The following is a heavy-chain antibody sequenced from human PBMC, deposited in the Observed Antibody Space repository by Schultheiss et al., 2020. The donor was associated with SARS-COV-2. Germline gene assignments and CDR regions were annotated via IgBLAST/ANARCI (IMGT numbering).Heavy chain of an antibody. J-gene: IGHJ2*01. Sequence: SETLSLTCAAYGGSFSGYYWSWIRQPPGKGLEWIGYIYYSGSTNYNPSLKSRVTISVDTSKNQFSLKLSSVTAADTAVYYCARDGAARPPYWYFDLWGRGTLVTVSS. CDR3: ARDGAARPPYWYFDL. D-gene: IGHD6-6*01. V-gene: IGHV4-59*01. CDR1: GGSFSGYY. CDR2: IYYSGST.